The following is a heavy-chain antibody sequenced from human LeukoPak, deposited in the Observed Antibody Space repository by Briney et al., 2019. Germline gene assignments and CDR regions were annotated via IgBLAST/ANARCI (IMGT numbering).Heavy chain of an antibody. D-gene: IGHD3-10*01. CDR3: ARGNYFGSWTYYSPTSY. Sequence: GGSLRLSCAVSGITFSNYWMHWVRQAPGKGLVWVSRINGDGSTTAYADSVKGRFTISRDNARNTLYLQMNSLRAEDTAVYYCARGNYFGSWTYYSPTSYWGQGTRVTVSS. J-gene: IGHJ4*02. V-gene: IGHV3-74*01. CDR2: INGDGSTT. CDR1: GITFSNYW.